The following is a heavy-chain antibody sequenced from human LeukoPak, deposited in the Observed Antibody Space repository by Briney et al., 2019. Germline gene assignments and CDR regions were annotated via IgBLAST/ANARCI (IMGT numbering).Heavy chain of an antibody. CDR2: INPNSGGT. D-gene: IGHD2-15*01. CDR3: ARDRRLLLGYCSGGSCYSGFDP. J-gene: IGHJ5*02. CDR1: GYTFTVYY. Sequence: ASVKVSCKASGYTFTVYYMHWVRHAPGQGLEWMGWINPNSGGTNYEQKFQGRVTMTRDTSISTAYMELSRLRSDETAVYYCARDRRLLLGYCSGGSCYSGFDPWGEGTLVTVSS. V-gene: IGHV1-2*02.